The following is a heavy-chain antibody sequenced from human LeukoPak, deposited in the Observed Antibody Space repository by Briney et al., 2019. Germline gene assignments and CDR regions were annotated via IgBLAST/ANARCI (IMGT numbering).Heavy chain of an antibody. Sequence: GGSLRLSCAASGFTFDDYAMHWVRQAPGKGLEWVSLISGDGGSTYYADSVKGRFTISRDNSKNSLYLQMNSLRTKDTALYYCAKDSSIAAAGIDYWGQGTLVTVSS. CDR3: AKDSSIAAAGIDY. J-gene: IGHJ4*02. CDR2: ISGDGGST. V-gene: IGHV3-43*02. CDR1: GFTFDDYA. D-gene: IGHD6-13*01.